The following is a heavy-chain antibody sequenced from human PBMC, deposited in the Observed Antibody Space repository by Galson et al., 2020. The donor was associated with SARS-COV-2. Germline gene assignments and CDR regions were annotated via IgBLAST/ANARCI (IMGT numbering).Heavy chain of an antibody. CDR1: GFTFSSYW. CDR2: IRQDGIEK. D-gene: IGHD3-16*01. CDR3: ARDHKTYYSDRYFDL. Sequence: GESLKISCAASGFTFSSYWMSWVRQAPGKGLEWLANIRQDGIEKYYVDSVEGRFTISRDNAKNSLYLQMNSLRAEDTALYYCARDHKTYYSDRYFDLWGHGTLVTVSS. J-gene: IGHJ2*01. V-gene: IGHV3-7*04.